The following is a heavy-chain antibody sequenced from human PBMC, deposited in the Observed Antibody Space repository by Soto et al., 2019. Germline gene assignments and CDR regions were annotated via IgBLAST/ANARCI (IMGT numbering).Heavy chain of an antibody. CDR2: IYYSGST. Sequence: SETLSLTCTVSGGSISSSSYYWGWIRQPPGKGLEWIGSIYYSGSTYYNPSLKSRVTISVDTSKNQFSLKLSSVTAADTAVYYCARDRLHNWFDPWGQGTLVTVSS. J-gene: IGHJ5*02. CDR1: GGSISSSSYY. V-gene: IGHV4-39*02. CDR3: ARDRLHNWFDP. D-gene: IGHD4-17*01.